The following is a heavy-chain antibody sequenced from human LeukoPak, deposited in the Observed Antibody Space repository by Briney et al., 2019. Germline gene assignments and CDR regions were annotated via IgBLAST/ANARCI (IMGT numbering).Heavy chain of an antibody. V-gene: IGHV1-69*13. D-gene: IGHD2-15*01. CDR1: GGTFSSYA. CDR2: IIPIFGTA. Sequence: SVKVSCKASGGTFSSYAISWVRQAPGQGLEWMGGIIPIFGTANYAQKFQGRVTITADESTSTAYMELSSLRSEDTAVYYCARGRNCSGGSCYSVVDYYYGIDVWGQGTTVTVSS. CDR3: ARGRNCSGGSCYSVVDYYYGIDV. J-gene: IGHJ6*02.